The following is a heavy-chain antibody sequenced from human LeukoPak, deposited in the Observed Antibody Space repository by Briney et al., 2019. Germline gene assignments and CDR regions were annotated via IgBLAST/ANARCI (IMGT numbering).Heavy chain of an antibody. CDR2: IYHSGST. J-gene: IGHJ3*02. CDR3: ARPTLTAYYYDSSGYYGAFDI. CDR1: GVSISSSNSY. Sequence: PSETLSLTCTVSGVSISSSNSYWGWIRQPPGKGLEWIGSIYHSGSTNYSPSLKSRVTISVDKSKNQFSLKLSSVTAADTAVYYCARPTLTAYYYDSSGYYGAFDIWGQGTMATVSS. D-gene: IGHD3-22*01. V-gene: IGHV4-39*07.